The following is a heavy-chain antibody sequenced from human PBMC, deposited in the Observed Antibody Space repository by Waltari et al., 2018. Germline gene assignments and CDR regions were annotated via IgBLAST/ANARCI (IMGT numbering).Heavy chain of an antibody. Sequence: QVQLQQWGAGLLKPSETLSLTCAVHGGSFSGYYRSWIRQPQGKGLEWIGEINHSGSTNYNPSLKSRVTISVDTSKNQFSLKLSSVTAADTAVYYCVRGRRVHSSWKSRQYNWFDPWGQGTLVTVSS. CDR1: GGSFSGYY. J-gene: IGHJ5*02. D-gene: IGHD6-13*01. V-gene: IGHV4-34*01. CDR3: VRGRRVHSSWKSRQYNWFDP. CDR2: INHSGST.